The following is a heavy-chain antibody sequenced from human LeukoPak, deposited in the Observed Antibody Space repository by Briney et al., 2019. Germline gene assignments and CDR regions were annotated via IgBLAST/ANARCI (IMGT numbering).Heavy chain of an antibody. V-gene: IGHV1-3*01. D-gene: IGHD3-3*01. CDR1: GYTFTSYA. J-gene: IGHJ6*01. Sequence: ASVKVSCKASGYTFTSYAMHWVRQAPGQRLEWMGWINAGNGNTKYSQKFQGRVTITRDTSASTAYMELSSLRSEDTAVYYCARVPANDFWSGYYGDYYYGMHVWGQGTTVTVSS. CDR2: INAGNGNT. CDR3: ARVPANDFWSGYYGDYYYGMHV.